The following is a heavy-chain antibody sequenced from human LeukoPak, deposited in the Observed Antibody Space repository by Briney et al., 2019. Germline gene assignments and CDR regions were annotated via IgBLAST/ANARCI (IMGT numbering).Heavy chain of an antibody. CDR2: IYSGGST. J-gene: IGHJ4*02. CDR3: ARGGRGYSSGQDSWAFDY. D-gene: IGHD6-19*01. CDR1: GFTVSSNY. Sequence: GGSLRLSCAASGFTVSSNYMSWVRQAPGKGLEWVSVIYSGGSTYYADSMKGRFTISRDNSKNTLYLQMNSLRAEDTAVYYCARGGRGYSSGQDSWAFDYWGQGTLVTVSS. V-gene: IGHV3-66*01.